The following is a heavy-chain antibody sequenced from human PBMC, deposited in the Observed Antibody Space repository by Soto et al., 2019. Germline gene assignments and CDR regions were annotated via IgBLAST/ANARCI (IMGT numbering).Heavy chain of an antibody. J-gene: IGHJ4*02. CDR1: GDSISSYS. Sequence: SETLSLTCTVSGDSISSYSWCWIRQPPGKGLEWIGNIHYNGSTKYNPSLKSRVTMSVDTSKNQFSLKLSSVTAADTAVYYCARRYGSCFDYWGQGTLVTVSS. CDR2: IHYNGST. V-gene: IGHV4-59*08. D-gene: IGHD5-18*01. CDR3: ARRYGSCFDY.